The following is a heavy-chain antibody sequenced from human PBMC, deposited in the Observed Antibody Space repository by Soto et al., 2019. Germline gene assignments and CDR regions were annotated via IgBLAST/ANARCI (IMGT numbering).Heavy chain of an antibody. CDR3: ARGWREFDYGDNNYSY. CDR2: IFDSGNI. V-gene: IGHV4-31*03. CDR1: GGSISSGGYY. D-gene: IGHD4-17*01. Sequence: QVQLQESGPGLVKPSQTLSLTCTVSGGSISSGGYYWSWIRQHPGKGLEWIGHIFDSGNIYYNPSLKSRVFISVVPSKNQFSLKLSSVTAADTAVYYCARGWREFDYGDNNYSYWGQGTLVTVSS. J-gene: IGHJ4*02.